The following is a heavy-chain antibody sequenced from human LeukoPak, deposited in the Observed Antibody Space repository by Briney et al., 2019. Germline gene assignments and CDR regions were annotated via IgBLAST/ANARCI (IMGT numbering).Heavy chain of an antibody. D-gene: IGHD6-19*01. CDR2: IGIRGDT. V-gene: IGHV3-13*01. Sequence: GGSLRLSCAASGFTFINYDMHWVRQVIGKGLKWVSAIGIRGDTHYSGSVKGRFTISRENAESSLYLQMNSLRAEDTAVYYCARGGIQVSGIDEFDYWGQGTLVTVSS. J-gene: IGHJ4*02. CDR1: GFTFINYD. CDR3: ARGGIQVSGIDEFDY.